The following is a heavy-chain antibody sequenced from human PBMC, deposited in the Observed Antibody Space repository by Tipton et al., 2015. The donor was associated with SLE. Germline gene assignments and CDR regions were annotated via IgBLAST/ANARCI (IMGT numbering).Heavy chain of an antibody. D-gene: IGHD1-1*01. CDR3: ATLEARGF. CDR2: ISYDGSNK. V-gene: IGHV3-30*04. Sequence: QLVQSGGGVVQPGRSLRLSCAASGFTFSRFAMHWVRQAPGKGLEWVAVISYDGSNKYYAESVKGRFTISRDNSKNTLYLQMNSLRPEDTAMYYCATLEARGFWGQGTLVTVPS. CDR1: GFTFSRFA. J-gene: IGHJ4*02.